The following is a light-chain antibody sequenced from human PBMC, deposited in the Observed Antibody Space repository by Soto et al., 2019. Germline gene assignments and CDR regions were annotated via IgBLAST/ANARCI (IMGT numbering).Light chain of an antibody. J-gene: IGKJ2*01. V-gene: IGKV3-15*01. CDR2: GAS. CDR1: QSVGSK. Sequence: EIVMTQSPATLSVSPGERATLSCRASQSVGSKLAWFQQKPGQAPRLLIYGASTRATGIPARFSGSGSGTEFTLIISSLQSEDFAVYYCQQYDNWPYTFGQGTKLEIK. CDR3: QQYDNWPYT.